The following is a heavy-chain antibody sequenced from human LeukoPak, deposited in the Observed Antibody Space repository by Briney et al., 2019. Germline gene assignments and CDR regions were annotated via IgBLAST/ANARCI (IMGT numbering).Heavy chain of an antibody. D-gene: IGHD4-23*01. CDR2: IIPIFGTA. CDR3: ARAVVSLSYGMDV. J-gene: IGHJ6*02. V-gene: IGHV1-69*13. CDR1: GGTFSSYA. Sequence: ASVKVSCKAFGGTFSSYAISWVRQAPGQGLGWMGGIIPIFGTANYAQKFQGRVTITADESTSTAYMELSSLRSEDTAVYYCARAVVSLSYGMDVWGQGTTVTVSS.